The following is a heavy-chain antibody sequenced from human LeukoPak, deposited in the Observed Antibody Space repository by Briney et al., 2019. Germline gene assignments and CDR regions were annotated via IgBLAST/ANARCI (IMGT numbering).Heavy chain of an antibody. CDR1: GFTFSSYA. Sequence: GGSLRLSCAASGFTFSSYAMHWVRQAPGKGLEWVAVISYDGSNKYYADSVKGRFTISRDNSKNTLYLQMNSLRAEDTAVYYCARGPRITIFGVVITFYGMDVWGQGTTVTVSS. CDR2: ISYDGSNK. CDR3: ARGPRITIFGVVITFYGMDV. D-gene: IGHD3-3*01. J-gene: IGHJ6*02. V-gene: IGHV3-30-3*01.